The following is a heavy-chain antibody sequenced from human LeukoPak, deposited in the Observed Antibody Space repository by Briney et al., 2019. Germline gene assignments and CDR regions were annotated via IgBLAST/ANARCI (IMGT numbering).Heavy chain of an antibody. V-gene: IGHV4-59*01. Sequence: SETLSLTCTVSGGSISSYYWSWIRQPPGKGLEWIGYIYYSGSTNYNPSLKSRVTISVDTSKNQFSLKLSSVTAADTAVYYCARDQHSSSRYAGWFDPWGQGTLVTVSS. D-gene: IGHD6-13*01. CDR2: IYYSGST. CDR3: ARDQHSSSRYAGWFDP. J-gene: IGHJ5*02. CDR1: GGSISSYY.